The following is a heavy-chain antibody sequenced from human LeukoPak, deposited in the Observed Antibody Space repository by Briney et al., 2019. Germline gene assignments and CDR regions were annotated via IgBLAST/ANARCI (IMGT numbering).Heavy chain of an antibody. CDR1: GYTFTSYY. V-gene: IGHV1-46*01. Sequence: ASVKVSCKASGYTFTSYYMHWVRQAPGQGLEWMGIINPSGGSTSYAQKFQGRVTMTRDTSTSTVYMELSSLRSEDTAVYYCARDRPFYGGEPQNYFDYWGQGTLVTVSP. D-gene: IGHD4-23*01. J-gene: IGHJ4*02. CDR2: INPSGGST. CDR3: ARDRPFYGGEPQNYFDY.